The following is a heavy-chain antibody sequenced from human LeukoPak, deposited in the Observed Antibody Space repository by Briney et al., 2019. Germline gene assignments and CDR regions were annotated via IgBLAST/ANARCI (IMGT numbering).Heavy chain of an antibody. D-gene: IGHD6-19*01. CDR2: IYYSGST. Sequence: SETLSLTCTVSGGSISSYYWSWIRQPPGKGLEWIGYIYYSGSTNYNPSLKSRVTISVDTSKNQFSLKLSSVTAADTAVYYCAREARGRIAVAGTGFDYWGQGTLVTVSS. CDR1: GGSISSYY. V-gene: IGHV4-59*01. CDR3: AREARGRIAVAGTGFDY. J-gene: IGHJ4*02.